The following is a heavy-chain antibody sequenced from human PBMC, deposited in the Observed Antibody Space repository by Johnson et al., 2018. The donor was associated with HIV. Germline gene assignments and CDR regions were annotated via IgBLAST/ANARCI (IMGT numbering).Heavy chain of an antibody. CDR1: GFTFSSYA. D-gene: IGHD5-18*01. Sequence: VQLVESGGGVVQPGRSLRLSCAASGFTFSSYAMYWVRQAPGKGLEWVAFIRYDGSNKYYGDSVKGRFTISRDNSKNTLYLQMNSLRAGDTAVYYCSRLPTGYSRDGFDIWGQGTMVTVSS. J-gene: IGHJ3*02. CDR3: SRLPTGYSRDGFDI. CDR2: IRYDGSNK. V-gene: IGHV3-30*04.